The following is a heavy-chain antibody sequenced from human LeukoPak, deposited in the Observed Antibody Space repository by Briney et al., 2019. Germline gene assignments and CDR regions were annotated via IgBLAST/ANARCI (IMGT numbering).Heavy chain of an antibody. Sequence: SETLSLTCTVSGGSISGGSYYWSWIRQPAGKGLEWIGRIYTSGSTNYNPSLKSRVTMSVDTSKNQFSLKLSSVTAADTAVYYCARFWVTTAFDIWGQGTMVTVSS. CDR1: GGSISGGSYY. J-gene: IGHJ3*02. V-gene: IGHV4-61*02. CDR2: IYTSGST. D-gene: IGHD4-11*01. CDR3: ARFWVTTAFDI.